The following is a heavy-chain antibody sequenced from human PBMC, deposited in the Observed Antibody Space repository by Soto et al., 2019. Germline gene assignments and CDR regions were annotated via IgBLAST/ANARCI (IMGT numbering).Heavy chain of an antibody. CDR1: GFTFSSHG. D-gene: IGHD4-17*01. V-gene: IGHV3-33*01. CDR2: IWYDGSNK. J-gene: IGHJ3*02. CDR3: ARDRRTVTYDALDI. Sequence: QVQLVESGGGVVQPGRSLRLSCAASGFTFSSHGIHWVRQAPGKGLEWVAVIWYDGSNKYYADSVKGRFTISRDNSKNPLYLQMNSLRAEDTAVYYCARDRRTVTYDALDIWGQGTMVTVSS.